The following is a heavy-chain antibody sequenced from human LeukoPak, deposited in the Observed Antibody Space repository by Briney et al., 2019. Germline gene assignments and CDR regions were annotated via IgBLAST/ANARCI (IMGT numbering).Heavy chain of an antibody. CDR2: INPNSGGT. CDR1: GYTFSGYY. D-gene: IGHD2-8*02. J-gene: IGHJ4*02. CDR3: ARGGLVVRLYTEIGY. V-gene: IGHV1-2*02. Sequence: ASVKVSCKASGYTFSGYYIHWVRQAPGQRLEWMGWINPNSGGTNYAQKFQGRVTMTRDTSISTAYMELSRLRSDDTAVYYCARGGLVVRLYTEIGYWGQGTLVTVSS.